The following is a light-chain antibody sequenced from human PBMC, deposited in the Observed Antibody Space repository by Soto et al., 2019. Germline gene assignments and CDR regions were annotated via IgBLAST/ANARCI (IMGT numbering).Light chain of an antibody. CDR3: MQSVYWPPYT. J-gene: IGKJ2*01. V-gene: IGKV2-30*01. Sequence: DVVLTQSPLSLPVTLGQPASISCRSRQSLQYSDGNTYLHWFQQRPGQSPSRLIYLVSNRDSGVPDRFSGSGSGTDVTLRISRVEAEDVGGYDCMQSVYWPPYTFGHGTKREIK. CDR1: QSLQYSDGNTY. CDR2: LVS.